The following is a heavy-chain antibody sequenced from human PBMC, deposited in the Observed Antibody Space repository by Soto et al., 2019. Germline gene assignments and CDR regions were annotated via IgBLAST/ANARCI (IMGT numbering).Heavy chain of an antibody. CDR2: ISLYHHST. Sequence: ASVKVSCKTSGYPFTDYFIHWVRQAPGQGLEWMGIISLYHHSTSYAQKFQGRLTVTADTSTTTVYMDLSSLTSEDSAVYWCARELYSFGGDCHYNMDYWGQGTLVTVSS. V-gene: IGHV1-46*01. CDR1: GYPFTDYF. J-gene: IGHJ4*02. CDR3: ARELYSFGGDCHYNMDY. D-gene: IGHD2-21*02.